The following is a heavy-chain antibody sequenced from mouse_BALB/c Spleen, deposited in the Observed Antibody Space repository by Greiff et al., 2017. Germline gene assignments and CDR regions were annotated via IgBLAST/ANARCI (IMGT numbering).Heavy chain of an antibody. Sequence: EVKLVESGGGLVQPGGSLKLSCAASGFTFSDYYMYWVRQTPEKRLEWVATISDGGSYTYYPDSVKGRFTISRDNAKNNLYLQMSSLKSEDTAMYYCARDRTRTFAYWGQGTLVTVSA. J-gene: IGHJ3*01. V-gene: IGHV5-4*02. D-gene: IGHD3-3*01. CDR1: GFTFSDYY. CDR3: ARDRTRTFAY. CDR2: ISDGGSYT.